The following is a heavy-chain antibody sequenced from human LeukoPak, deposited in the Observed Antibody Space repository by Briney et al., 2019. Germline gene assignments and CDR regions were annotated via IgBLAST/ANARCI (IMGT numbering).Heavy chain of an antibody. CDR1: GFTFSSYW. Sequence: GGSLTLSCAASGFTFSSYWMSWMRQHPGKGLEWIANIKQDGSEKYYVDSVKGRFTISRDNAKDSLYLQMNSLRAEDTAVHFCARVRRAKRQNRYYFYYYMDVWGKGTTVTVSS. CDR2: IKQDGSEK. J-gene: IGHJ6*03. D-gene: IGHD1-14*01. CDR3: ARVRRAKRQNRYYFYYYMDV. V-gene: IGHV3-7*01.